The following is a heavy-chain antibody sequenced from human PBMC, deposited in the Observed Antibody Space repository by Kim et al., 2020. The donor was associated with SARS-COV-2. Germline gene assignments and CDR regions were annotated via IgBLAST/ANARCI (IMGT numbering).Heavy chain of an antibody. V-gene: IGHV3-53*01. J-gene: IGHJ2*01. CDR2: IYSGGST. Sequence: GGSLRLSCAASGFTVSSNYMSWVRQAPGKGLEWVSVIYSGGSTYYADSVKGRFTISRDNSKNTLYLQMNSLRAEDTAVYYCARVSAVAGPVGPDWYFDLWGCGTLVTVSS. CDR3: ARVSAVAGPVGPDWYFDL. D-gene: IGHD6-19*01. CDR1: GFTVSSNY.